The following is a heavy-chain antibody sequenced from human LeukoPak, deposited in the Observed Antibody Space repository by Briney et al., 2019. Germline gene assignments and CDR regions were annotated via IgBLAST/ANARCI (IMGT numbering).Heavy chain of an antibody. CDR2: INHSGST. J-gene: IGHJ6*03. Sequence: SETLSLTCAVYGGSLSGYYWSWIRQPPGKGLEWIGEINHSGSTNYNPSLKSRATISVDTSKNQFSLKLSSVTAADTAVYYCAREVVPAATDYYYYMDVWGKGTTVTVSS. CDR3: AREVVPAATDYYYYMDV. CDR1: GGSLSGYY. D-gene: IGHD2-2*01. V-gene: IGHV4-34*01.